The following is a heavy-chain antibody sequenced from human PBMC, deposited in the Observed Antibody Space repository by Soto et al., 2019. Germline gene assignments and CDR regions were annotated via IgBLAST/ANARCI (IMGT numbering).Heavy chain of an antibody. CDR3: ARDNSSGWYYFDY. J-gene: IGHJ4*02. V-gene: IGHV4-59*01. CDR2: IYYSGST. CDR1: GGSISSYY. D-gene: IGHD6-19*01. Sequence: PSETLSLTCTVSGGSISSYYWSWIRQPPGKGLEWIGYIYYSGSTNYNPSLKSRVTISVDTSKNQFSLKLSSVTAADTAVYYCARDNSSGWYYFDYWGQGTLVTVSS.